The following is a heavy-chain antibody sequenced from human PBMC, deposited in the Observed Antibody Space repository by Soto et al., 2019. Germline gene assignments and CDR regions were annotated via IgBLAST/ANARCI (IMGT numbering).Heavy chain of an antibody. J-gene: IGHJ3*02. CDR1: GGSISNSY. CDR3: AKTYCSSTSCYRSAFDI. CDR2: IFYSGST. Sequence: QVQLQESGPGLVKPSETLSLTCTVSGGSISNSYWSWIRQPPGKGLDWIGYIFYSGSTNYNPSLKTRVPIALXXSXNXXSLKLSSVTAADTAMYYCAKTYCSSTSCYRSAFDIWGQGTMVTVSS. D-gene: IGHD2-2*02. V-gene: IGHV4-59*01.